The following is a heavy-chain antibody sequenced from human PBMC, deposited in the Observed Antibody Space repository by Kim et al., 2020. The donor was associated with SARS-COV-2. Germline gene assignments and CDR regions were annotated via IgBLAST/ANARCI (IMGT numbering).Heavy chain of an antibody. J-gene: IGHJ6*02. D-gene: IGHD2-2*01. CDR2: IYYSGST. CDR1: GGSISSGGYY. V-gene: IGHV4-31*03. Sequence: SETLSLTCTVSGGSISSGGYYWSWIRQHPGKGLEWIGYIYYSGSTYYNPSLKSRVTISVDTSKNQFSLKLSSVTAADTAVYYCARVDCSSTSCYEAWGMDVWGQGTTVTVSS. CDR3: ARVDCSSTSCYEAWGMDV.